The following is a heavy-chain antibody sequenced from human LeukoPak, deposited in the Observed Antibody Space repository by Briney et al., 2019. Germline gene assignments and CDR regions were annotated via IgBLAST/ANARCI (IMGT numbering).Heavy chain of an antibody. J-gene: IGHJ4*02. CDR2: INHSGST. V-gene: IGHV4-34*01. CDR3: AGAGGWGTFDY. Sequence: SETLSLTCAVYGGSFSGYYWSWIRQPPGKGLEWIGEINHSGSTNYNPSLKSRVTISVDTSKNQFSLKLSSVTAADTAVYYCAGAGGWGTFDYWGQGTLVTVSS. D-gene: IGHD7-27*01. CDR1: GGSFSGYY.